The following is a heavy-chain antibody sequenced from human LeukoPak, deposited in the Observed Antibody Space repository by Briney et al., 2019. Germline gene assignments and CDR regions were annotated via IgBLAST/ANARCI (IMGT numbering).Heavy chain of an antibody. J-gene: IGHJ4*02. CDR3: ARGGYRFGYAAY. Sequence: GGSLRLSCAVSGFIVSSNYMTWVRQAPGKGLEWVSIIYSWCSTYYGDSVRGRFTISRDIYKNTLSLQMNNLRAEDTAVYYCARGGYRFGYAAYWGQGSLVTVSS. D-gene: IGHD5-18*01. CDR2: IYSWCST. V-gene: IGHV3-53*01. CDR1: GFIVSSNY.